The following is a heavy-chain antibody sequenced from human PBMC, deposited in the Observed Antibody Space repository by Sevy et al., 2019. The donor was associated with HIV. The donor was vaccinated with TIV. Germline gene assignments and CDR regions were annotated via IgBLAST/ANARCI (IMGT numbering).Heavy chain of an antibody. J-gene: IGHJ4*02. CDR1: GFTPSTYG. D-gene: IGHD2-8*01. V-gene: IGHV3-33*01. Sequence: GGSLRLSCAASGFTPSTYGMHWVRQAPGKGLEWVAVIGYDGSNKNYADSVKGRFTISRDNSKNTLFLQMDSLRAEDTAVNYCARDPRMYGDYLLAYFDSWGQGTLVTVSS. CDR2: IGYDGSNK. CDR3: ARDPRMYGDYLLAYFDS.